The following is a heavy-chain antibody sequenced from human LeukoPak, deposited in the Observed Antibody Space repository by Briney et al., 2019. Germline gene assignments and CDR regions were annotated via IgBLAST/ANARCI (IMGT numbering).Heavy chain of an antibody. CDR3: ARGLYPDDAFDI. J-gene: IGHJ3*02. V-gene: IGHV4-59*08. D-gene: IGHD3-16*02. Sequence: SETLSLTCTVSGGSIRNNYWSWIRQPPGKGLEWIGYISYSGITNYNPSLKSRVTISLDTSKNHFSLKMRSVTAADTAVHYCARGLYPDDAFDIWGQGTMVTVSS. CDR2: ISYSGIT. CDR1: GGSIRNNY.